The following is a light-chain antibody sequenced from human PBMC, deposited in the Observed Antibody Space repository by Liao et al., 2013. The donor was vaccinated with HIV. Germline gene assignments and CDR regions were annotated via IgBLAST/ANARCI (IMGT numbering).Light chain of an antibody. J-gene: IGLJ1*01. CDR2: SDT. CDR1: NIGSKN. Sequence: SYELTQPPSVSVAPGKTARITCGGNNIGSKNVHWYQQKPGQAPLLVIYSDTDRPSVIPERFSGSNSGNTATLSISRVEAGDEADYYCQVWDTSSDHPYVFGTGTQVTVL. CDR3: QVWDTSSDHPYV. V-gene: IGLV3-21*01.